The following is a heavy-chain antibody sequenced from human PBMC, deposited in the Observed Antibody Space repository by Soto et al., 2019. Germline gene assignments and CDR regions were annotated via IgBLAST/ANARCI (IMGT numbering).Heavy chain of an antibody. V-gene: IGHV3-30-3*01. Sequence: QVQLVESGGGVVQPGRSLRLSCAASGFTFSSYAMHWVRQAPGKGLEWVAVISYDGSNKYYADSVKGRFTISRDNSKNTLYLQMNSLRAEDTAVYYCARATVTTVPFDYWGQGNLVTVSS. D-gene: IGHD4-17*01. CDR2: ISYDGSNK. J-gene: IGHJ4*02. CDR3: ARATVTTVPFDY. CDR1: GFTFSSYA.